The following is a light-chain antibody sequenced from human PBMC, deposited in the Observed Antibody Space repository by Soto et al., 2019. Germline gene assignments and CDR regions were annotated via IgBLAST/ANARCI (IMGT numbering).Light chain of an antibody. CDR1: QDIRND. Sequence: QMTQSPSSLSASVGDRVTITCQASQDIRNDLNWYQQKPGKAPKLLIYDASALEIGVPSRFSGGGSGTRFFFTISSLQPEDVATYYCQQYDFLSVTFGPGTKVDIK. CDR3: QQYDFLSVT. V-gene: IGKV1-33*01. CDR2: DAS. J-gene: IGKJ3*01.